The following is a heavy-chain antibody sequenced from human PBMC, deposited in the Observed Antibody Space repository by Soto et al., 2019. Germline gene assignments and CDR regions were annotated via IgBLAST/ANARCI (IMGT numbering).Heavy chain of an antibody. Sequence: EVQLVESGGGLVKPGGSLRLSCAASGFTFSSYNMNWVRQAPGKGLEWVSSLSSSSSYIYYADSVKGRFTISRDNAKNSLYLQMNNLRAEDTAVYYCAGGGIMYGDYRSMDVWGKGTTVTVSS. CDR2: LSSSSSYI. J-gene: IGHJ6*03. V-gene: IGHV3-21*01. CDR1: GFTFSSYN. CDR3: AGGGIMYGDYRSMDV. D-gene: IGHD4-17*01.